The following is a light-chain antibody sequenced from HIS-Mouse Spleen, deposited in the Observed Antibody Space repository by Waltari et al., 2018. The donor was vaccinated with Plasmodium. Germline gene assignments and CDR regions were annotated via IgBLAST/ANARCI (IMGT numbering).Light chain of an antibody. CDR3: CSYAGSSTYV. J-gene: IGLJ1*01. Sequence: QSALTQPASVSGSPGQSITLSCTATRTDVGSYNFVSWYQQHQGKAPKLMIYRGSKRPSGVSNRFSGSKSGNTASLTISGLQAEDEADYYCCSYAGSSTYVFGTGTKVTVL. CDR2: RGS. CDR1: RTDVGSYNF. V-gene: IGLV2-23*01.